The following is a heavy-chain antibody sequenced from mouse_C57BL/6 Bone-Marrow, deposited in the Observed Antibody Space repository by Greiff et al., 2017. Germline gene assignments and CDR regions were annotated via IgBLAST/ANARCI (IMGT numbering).Heavy chain of an antibody. J-gene: IGHJ2*01. D-gene: IGHD2-3*01. V-gene: IGHV6-3*01. CDR2: IRLKSDNYAT. Sequence: EVQVVESGGGLVQPGGSMKLSCVASGFTFSNYWMNWVRQSPEKGLEWVAQIRLKSDNYATHYAESVKGRFTISRDDSKSSVYLQMNNLRAEDTGMYYCTGGWLLFFDYWGQGTTLTVSS. CDR1: GFTFSNYW. CDR3: TGGWLLFFDY.